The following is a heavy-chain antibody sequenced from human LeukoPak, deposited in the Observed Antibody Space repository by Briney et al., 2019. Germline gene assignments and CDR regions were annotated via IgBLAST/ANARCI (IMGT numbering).Heavy chain of an antibody. CDR2: ISGTGVSS. J-gene: IGHJ6*02. CDR1: GFTFSSYS. D-gene: IGHD3-16*02. Sequence: GGSLRLSCAASGFTFSSYSMNWVRQAPGKGLEWVSGISGTGVSSYYADSVKGRFTISRDNSNNTLYLQMNSLRGEDTAIYYCAKSEISIVDYFYYGMDVWGQGTTVTVSS. V-gene: IGHV3-23*01. CDR3: AKSEISIVDYFYYGMDV.